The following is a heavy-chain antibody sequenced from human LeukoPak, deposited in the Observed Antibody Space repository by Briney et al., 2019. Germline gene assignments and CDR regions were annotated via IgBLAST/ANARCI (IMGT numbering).Heavy chain of an antibody. J-gene: IGHJ5*02. Sequence: SQTLSLTCAVYGGSFSGYYWSWIRQPPGKGLEWIGEINHSGSPNYNPSLKSRVTISVDTSKNQFSLMLSSVTAADTAVYYCARDRSSVIVVEENCFDPWGQGTLVTVSS. CDR3: ARDRSSVIVVEENCFDP. V-gene: IGHV4-34*01. CDR1: GGSFSGYY. D-gene: IGHD3-22*01. CDR2: INHSGSP.